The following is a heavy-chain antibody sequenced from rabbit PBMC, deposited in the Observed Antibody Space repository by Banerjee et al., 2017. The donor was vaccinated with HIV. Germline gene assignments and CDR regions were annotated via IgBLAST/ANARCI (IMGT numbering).Heavy chain of an antibody. CDR1: GFSFSSGYY. CDR2: IYAGSYGST. J-gene: IGHJ4*01. D-gene: IGHD5-1*01. V-gene: IGHV1S40*01. Sequence: QSLEESGGDLVKPGASLTLTCTASGFSFSSGYYMCWVRQAPGKGLEWIACIYAGSYGSTYYASWAKGRLTISKTSSTTVTLQMTSLTAADTATYFCARDPGNNGRNLWGPGTLVTVS. CDR3: ARDPGNNGRNL.